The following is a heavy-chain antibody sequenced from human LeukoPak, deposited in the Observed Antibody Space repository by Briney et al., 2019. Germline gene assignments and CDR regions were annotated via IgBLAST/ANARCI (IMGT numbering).Heavy chain of an antibody. J-gene: IGHJ3*02. CDR1: GGSISSSSYY. D-gene: IGHD4-17*01. CDR3: ARDLVTVTKGFDI. V-gene: IGHV4-39*07. Sequence: SETLSLTCTVSGGSISSSSYYWGWIRQPPGKGLEWIGSIYYSGSTYYNPSLKSRVTISVDTSKNQFSLKLSSVTAADTAVYHCARDLVTVTKGFDIWGQGTMVSVSS. CDR2: IYYSGST.